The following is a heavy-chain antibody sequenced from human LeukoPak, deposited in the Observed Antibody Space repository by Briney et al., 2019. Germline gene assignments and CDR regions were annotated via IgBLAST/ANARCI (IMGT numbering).Heavy chain of an antibody. Sequence: GGSLRLSCEDSGFTFSKYWMHWVRQAPGKGLVWVSRIRSDGGATDYADSVKGRFTISRDNAKNTLYLQMNSLRVEDTALYYCTRDWRNKAFDYWGQGALVTVSS. V-gene: IGHV3-74*01. CDR3: TRDWRNKAFDY. J-gene: IGHJ4*02. CDR2: IRSDGGAT. CDR1: GFTFSKYW. D-gene: IGHD3-3*01.